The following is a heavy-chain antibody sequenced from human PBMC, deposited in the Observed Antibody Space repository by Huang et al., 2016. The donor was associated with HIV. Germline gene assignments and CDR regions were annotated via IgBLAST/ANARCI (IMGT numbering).Heavy chain of an antibody. J-gene: IGHJ3*02. CDR2: IREDSGQK. Sequence: EVQLVESGGGLVQPGGSLRFSCAASDFDFSCYWMMWLRQVPGKGLEWVASIREDSGQKDYLDSVKGRFIISRDNPKKSLYLQMNNLRAEDAAVYYCARDPFIKAFDIWGQGTLVTVSS. CDR1: DFDFSCYW. V-gene: IGHV3-7*01. CDR3: ARDPFIKAFDI.